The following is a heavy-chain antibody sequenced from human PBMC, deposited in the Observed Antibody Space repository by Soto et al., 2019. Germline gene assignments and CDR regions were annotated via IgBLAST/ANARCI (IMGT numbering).Heavy chain of an antibody. D-gene: IGHD1-7*01. CDR1: GFTVSRNY. Sequence: EVQLVESGGGLVQPGGSLRLSCAGSGFTVSRNYMSWVRQSPGKGLEWVSVIYSVGSTYYADSVKGRFTISRHTPKNTLSIQINSLRAQDTAVYYCARVQHRTGNYVPRSMHLWGQGTTVTVSS. V-gene: IGHV3-53*04. CDR3: ARVQHRTGNYVPRSMHL. J-gene: IGHJ6*02. CDR2: IYSVGST.